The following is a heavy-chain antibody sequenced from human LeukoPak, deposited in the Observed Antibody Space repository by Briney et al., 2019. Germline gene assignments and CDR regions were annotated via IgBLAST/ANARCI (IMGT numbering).Heavy chain of an antibody. D-gene: IGHD3-10*01. V-gene: IGHV3-7*01. J-gene: IGHJ4*02. Sequence: GGSLRLSCAASGFTFSNYWMSWVRQAPGKGLEWVANIKQDGNEKYYVNSVKGRFTISRDNAKNSLYLQMNSLRAEDTAVYYCARATGDYYGSGTAPQDILYFDYWGQGTLVTVSS. CDR3: ARATGDYYGSGTAPQDILYFDY. CDR2: IKQDGNEK. CDR1: GFTFSNYW.